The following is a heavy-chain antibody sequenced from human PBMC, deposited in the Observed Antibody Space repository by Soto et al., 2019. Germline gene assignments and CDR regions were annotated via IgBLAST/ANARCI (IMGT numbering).Heavy chain of an antibody. CDR3: AKETESTAFDY. V-gene: IGHV3-23*01. CDR2: ISGSGGST. CDR1: GFTFSSYA. J-gene: IGHJ4*02. Sequence: LRLSCAASGFTFSSYAMSWVRQAPGKGLEWVSAISGSGGSTYYADSVKGLFIISRDSSKNLLFLQMNILRAEDTAVYYWAKETESTAFDYWGQGTLVTVSS.